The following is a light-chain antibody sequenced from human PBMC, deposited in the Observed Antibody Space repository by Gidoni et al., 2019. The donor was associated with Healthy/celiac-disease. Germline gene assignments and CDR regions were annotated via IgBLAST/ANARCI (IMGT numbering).Light chain of an antibody. CDR1: QSVSSN. J-gene: IGKJ1*01. Sequence: EIVMTKSPATLSVSPGERATLSCRASQSVSSNLAWYQQKPGQAPRLLIYGASTRATGIPARFSGSGSGTEFTLTISSLQSEDFAVYYCHQYNSWPPWTFXQXTKVEIK. CDR2: GAS. CDR3: HQYNSWPPWT. V-gene: IGKV3-15*01.